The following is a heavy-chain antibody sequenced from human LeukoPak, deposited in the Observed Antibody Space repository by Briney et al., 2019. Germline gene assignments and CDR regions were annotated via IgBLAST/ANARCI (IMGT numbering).Heavy chain of an antibody. CDR2: IYPDDSDT. V-gene: IGHV5-51*01. J-gene: IGHJ4*02. D-gene: IGHD3-22*01. CDR3: AIAYYYDSSAYWSFDY. Sequence: GESLKISCKGSGYSFPTSWIGWVRQMPGKGLEWMGFIYPDDSDTRYSPFFQGQVTISADKSISSAYLQWSSLKASDTAMYYCAIAYYYDSSAYWSFDYWGQGTLVTVSS. CDR1: GYSFPTSW.